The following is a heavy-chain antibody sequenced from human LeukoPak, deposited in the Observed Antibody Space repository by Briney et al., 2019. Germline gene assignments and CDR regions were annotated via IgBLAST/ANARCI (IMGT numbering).Heavy chain of an antibody. J-gene: IGHJ4*02. D-gene: IGHD3-22*01. CDR2: INPSGGST. CDR1: GYTFTSYG. Sequence: ASVKASCKASGYTFTSYGISWVRQAPGQGLEWMGIINPSGGSTSYAQKFQGRVTMTRDTSTSTVYMELSSLRSEDTAVYYCARDQAYYDSSGSIDYWGQGTLVTVSS. CDR3: ARDQAYYDSSGSIDY. V-gene: IGHV1-46*01.